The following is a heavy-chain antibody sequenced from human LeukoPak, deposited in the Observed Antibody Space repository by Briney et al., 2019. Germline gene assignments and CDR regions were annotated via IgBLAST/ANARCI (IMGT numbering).Heavy chain of an antibody. CDR1: GGSISSYY. J-gene: IGHJ4*02. CDR2: IYYSGST. CDR3: ARGEDYYDSSGYSH. Sequence: SETLSLTCTVSGGSISSYYWSWIRQPPGKGLEWIGYIYYSGSTNYNPSLKSRVTISVDTSKNQFSLKLSSVTAADTAVYYCARGEDYYDSSGYSHWGQGTLVTVSS. D-gene: IGHD3-22*01. V-gene: IGHV4-59*01.